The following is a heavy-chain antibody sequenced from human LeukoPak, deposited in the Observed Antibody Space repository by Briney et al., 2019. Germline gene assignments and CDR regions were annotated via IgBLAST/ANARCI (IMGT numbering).Heavy chain of an antibody. Sequence: GGSLRLSCAASGFTFSDHYMDWVRQAPGKGLEWVGRIRNKANSYTTEYAASVKGRFTISRDDSKNSLYLQMNSLKCEDTAVHYCAREWDSGSYYLGYFDYWGQGTLVTVSS. V-gene: IGHV3-72*01. CDR1: GFTFSDHY. CDR3: AREWDSGSYYLGYFDY. D-gene: IGHD1-26*01. CDR2: IRNKANSYTT. J-gene: IGHJ4*02.